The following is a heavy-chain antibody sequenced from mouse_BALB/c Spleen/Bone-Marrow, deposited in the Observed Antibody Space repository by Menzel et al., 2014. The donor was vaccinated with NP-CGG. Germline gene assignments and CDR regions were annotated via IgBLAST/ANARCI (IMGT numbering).Heavy chain of an antibody. CDR3: VRGYGNLDY. D-gene: IGHD2-1*01. Sequence: EVMLVESGGGLVQPKGSLKLSCAASGFTFKTYAMNWVRQAPGKGLEWVAHIRSKSNNYATYYADSVKDRFTISRDDSQSMLYLRMNNLKTEDTAIYSCVRGYGNLDYWGQGTTLTVSS. V-gene: IGHV10-1*02. J-gene: IGHJ2*01. CDR1: GFTFKTYA. CDR2: IRSKSNNYAT.